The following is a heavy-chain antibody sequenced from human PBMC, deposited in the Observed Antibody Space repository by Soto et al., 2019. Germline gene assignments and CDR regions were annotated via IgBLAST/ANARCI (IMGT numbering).Heavy chain of an antibody. D-gene: IGHD2-21*02. J-gene: IGHJ6*02. V-gene: IGHV3-30*04. CDR3: ARLPGPLVSVLYIYPLDARESPSDVDI. Sequence: QMQLVQSGGGVVQPGRSLRLSCAASGFPFSHYPMHWVRQAPGKGLEWVAVISFDGSHKFYADSVKGRFTISKDNSQNTLYLQMNDLRHEDTAVYYCARLPGPLVSVLYIYPLDARESPSDVDIWGQGTTVTVSS. CDR1: GFPFSHYP. CDR2: ISFDGSHK.